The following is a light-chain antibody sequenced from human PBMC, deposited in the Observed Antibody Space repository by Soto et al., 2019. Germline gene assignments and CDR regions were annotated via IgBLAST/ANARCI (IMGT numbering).Light chain of an antibody. Sequence: EIVLTQSPATLSVSPGNTVTLSCRANQTITSNLAWYQQKPGQAPRLLIYGVSSRASGIPDRFFGSGSGTDFTLTINRLEPEDFAVYYCQQYANSPITFGQGTRLEIK. CDR2: GVS. CDR3: QQYANSPIT. CDR1: QTITSN. J-gene: IGKJ5*01. V-gene: IGKV3-20*01.